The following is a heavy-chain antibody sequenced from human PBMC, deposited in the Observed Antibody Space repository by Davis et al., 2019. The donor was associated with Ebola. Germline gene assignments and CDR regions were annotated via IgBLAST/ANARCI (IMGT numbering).Heavy chain of an antibody. Sequence: MPSETLSLTCAVYGGSFSGYYWSWIRQPPGKGLEWIGEINQSGSTHYIPSLKSRVTISLDTSKNQFSLRLTSVTAADTAVYYCSRGGHGYNYGNYYFGMDVWGQGTTVTVSS. V-gene: IGHV4-34*01. CDR2: INQSGST. D-gene: IGHD5-24*01. J-gene: IGHJ6*02. CDR3: SRGGHGYNYGNYYFGMDV. CDR1: GGSFSGYY.